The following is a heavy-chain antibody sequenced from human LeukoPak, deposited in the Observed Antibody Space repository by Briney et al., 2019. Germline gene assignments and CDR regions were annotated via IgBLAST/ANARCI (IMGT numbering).Heavy chain of an antibody. J-gene: IGHJ4*02. CDR2: IIPILGIA. D-gene: IGHD3-22*01. CDR3: ARGDSSGYSYYFDY. V-gene: IGHV1-69*04. Sequence: ISWVRQAPGQGLEWMGRIIPILGIANYAQKFQGRVTITADKSTSTAYMELSSLRSEDTAVYYCARGDSSGYSYYFDYWGQGTLVTVSS.